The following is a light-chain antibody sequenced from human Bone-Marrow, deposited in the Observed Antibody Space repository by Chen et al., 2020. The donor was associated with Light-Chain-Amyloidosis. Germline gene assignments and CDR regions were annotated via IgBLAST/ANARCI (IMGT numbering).Light chain of an antibody. Sequence: SYELTQPLSVAVFPGQTARITCSGDDLPTKYSYWYQQKPVQAPVLVIHRDTERPSGISERFSGSSSGTTATLTISGVQAEDEADYHCQSADSSGTYEVIFGGGTKLTVL. CDR2: RDT. CDR3: QSADSSGTYEVI. V-gene: IGLV3-25*03. J-gene: IGLJ2*01. CDR1: DLPTKY.